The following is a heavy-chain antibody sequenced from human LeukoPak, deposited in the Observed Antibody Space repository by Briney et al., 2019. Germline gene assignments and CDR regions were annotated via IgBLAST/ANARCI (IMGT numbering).Heavy chain of an antibody. CDR3: AKGGDYFDD. V-gene: IGHV3-9*03. Sequence: GRSLRLSCAASGFTFDDYTMHWVRQAPGKGLEWVSGINWNSLSVAYADSVKGRFIISRDNAKNSLYLQMNSLRAEDMAFYYCAKGGDYFDDWGQGTLVTVSS. J-gene: IGHJ4*02. CDR2: INWNSLSV. CDR1: GFTFDDYT.